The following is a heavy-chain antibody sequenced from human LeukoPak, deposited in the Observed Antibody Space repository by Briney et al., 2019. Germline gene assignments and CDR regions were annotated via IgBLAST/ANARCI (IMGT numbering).Heavy chain of an antibody. D-gene: IGHD2-2*01. CDR1: GGTFSSYA. J-gene: IGHJ6*02. Sequence: SVKVSCRASGGTFSSYAISWVRQAPGQGLEWMGGIIPIFGTANYAQKFQGRVTITADESTSTAYMELSSLRSEDTAVYYCARAIGGYCSSTSCYLGYYYYGMDVWGQGTTVTVSS. CDR3: ARAIGGYCSSTSCYLGYYYYGMDV. V-gene: IGHV1-69*13. CDR2: IIPIFGTA.